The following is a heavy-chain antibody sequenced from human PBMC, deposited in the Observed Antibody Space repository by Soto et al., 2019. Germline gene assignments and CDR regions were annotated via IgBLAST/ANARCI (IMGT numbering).Heavy chain of an antibody. D-gene: IGHD2-15*01. Sequence: QVQLQESGPGLVKPSGTLSLTCAVSGGSISSSNWWSWVRQPPGKGLEWIGEIYHSGSTNYNPSLKSRVTMSVDKSKNQFSLKLSSVTAADTAVYYCARGRDFLGDCSGGSCDRRGVWFDPWCQGPLVTVSS. V-gene: IGHV4-4*02. CDR2: IYHSGST. CDR1: GGSISSSNW. J-gene: IGHJ5*02. CDR3: ARGRDFLGDCSGGSCDRRGVWFDP.